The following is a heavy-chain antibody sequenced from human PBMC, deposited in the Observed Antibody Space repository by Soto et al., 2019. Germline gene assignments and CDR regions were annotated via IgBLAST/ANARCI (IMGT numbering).Heavy chain of an antibody. V-gene: IGHV1-69*13. J-gene: IGHJ6*02. CDR1: GGTFSSYA. CDR3: ARREMATTKPQSRYYYYYGMDV. D-gene: IGHD5-12*01. Sequence: RASVKVSCKASGGTFSSYAISWVRQAPGQGLEWMGGIIPIFGTANYAQKFQGRVTITADESTSTAYMELSSLRSEDTAVYYCARREMATTKPQSRYYYYYGMDVWGQGTTVTVSS. CDR2: IIPIFGTA.